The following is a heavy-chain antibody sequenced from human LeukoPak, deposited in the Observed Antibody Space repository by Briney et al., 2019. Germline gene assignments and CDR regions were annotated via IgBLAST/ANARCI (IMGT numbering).Heavy chain of an antibody. V-gene: IGHV3-53*01. CDR1: GFTVSSNY. CDR2: IYTGGSA. J-gene: IGHJ6*03. CDR3: ARQGSGSYYSRFYYYMDV. Sequence: GGSLRLSCTVSGFTVSSNYMSWVRQAPGKGLEWVSVIYTGGSAYYADSVKGRFTISRDNSKNTLYLQMNSLRAEDTAVYYCARQGSGSYYSRFYYYMDVWGKGTTVTISS. D-gene: IGHD3-10*01.